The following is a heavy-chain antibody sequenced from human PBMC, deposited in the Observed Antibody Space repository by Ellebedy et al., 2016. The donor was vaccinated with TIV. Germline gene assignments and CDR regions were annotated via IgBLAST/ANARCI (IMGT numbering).Heavy chain of an antibody. Sequence: AASVKVSCKASGYTFTSYTMNWVRQAPGQGLEWMGWINTNTGNLTYAQGFTGRFVLSLDTSVSTAYLQIDSLEPEDTAVYYCARYAVGTTGGFDYWGQGTLVTVSS. CDR1: GYTFTSYT. CDR3: ARYAVGTTGGFDY. J-gene: IGHJ4*02. CDR2: INTNTGNL. D-gene: IGHD1-26*01. V-gene: IGHV7-4-1*01.